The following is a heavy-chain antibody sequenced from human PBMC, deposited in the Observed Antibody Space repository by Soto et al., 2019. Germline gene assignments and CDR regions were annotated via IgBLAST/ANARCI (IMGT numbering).Heavy chain of an antibody. CDR1: GFSFSASA. V-gene: IGHV3-73*02. CDR2: IRSKVNNFAT. CDR3: TRQAHYYESGSTTPFDY. Sequence: EVQLVESGGGLVQPGGSLKLSCTASGFSFSASAMHWVRQASGKGLEWVGRIRSKVNNFATTYAPSVTGRFTISRDDSKNMAYLHMSNLKTEDTAVYFCTRQAHYYESGSTTPFDYWGQGTLITVSS. J-gene: IGHJ4*02. D-gene: IGHD3-22*01.